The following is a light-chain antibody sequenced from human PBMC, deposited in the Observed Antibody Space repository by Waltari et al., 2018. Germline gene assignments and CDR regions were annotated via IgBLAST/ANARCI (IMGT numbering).Light chain of an antibody. Sequence: QSALTQFASVSGSPGQSITISCTGTSSDVGGYNLVSWYQQHPGRAPKLIIYDVTKRPSGVSNCFSGSKSGNTASLTISGLQAEDEADYYCCSFAGSISVFTVFGTGTTVTVL. CDR1: SSDVGGYNL. CDR2: DVT. J-gene: IGLJ1*01. CDR3: CSFAGSISVFTV. V-gene: IGLV2-23*02.